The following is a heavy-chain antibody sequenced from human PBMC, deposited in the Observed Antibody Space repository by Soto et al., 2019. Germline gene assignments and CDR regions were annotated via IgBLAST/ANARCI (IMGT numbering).Heavy chain of an antibody. V-gene: IGHV4-34*01. CDR2: INHSGGT. CDR3: ARGSAGRGYYYSGMDV. Sequence: SETLSLSCSVYGGYFIGHCVSWIRQHPGKGLEWIGEINHSGGTNYNPSLKSRVTISVDTSQNQFSLKVNSVTAADTAVYYCARGSAGRGYYYSGMDVWGQGTTVTVSS. J-gene: IGHJ6*02. CDR1: GGYFIGHC.